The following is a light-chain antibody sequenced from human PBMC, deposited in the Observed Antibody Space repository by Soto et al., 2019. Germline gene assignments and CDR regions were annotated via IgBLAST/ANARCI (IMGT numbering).Light chain of an antibody. Sequence: EIVLTQSPGTLSLSPGERATLSCRASQSVSSSYLAWYQQKPGQAPRLLIYGASSRATGIPDRFSGSGSATDFTLTISRLEPADFAVYYWQQYGSSPWTFGQGTKVEIK. J-gene: IGKJ1*01. CDR1: QSVSSSY. V-gene: IGKV3-20*01. CDR3: QQYGSSPWT. CDR2: GAS.